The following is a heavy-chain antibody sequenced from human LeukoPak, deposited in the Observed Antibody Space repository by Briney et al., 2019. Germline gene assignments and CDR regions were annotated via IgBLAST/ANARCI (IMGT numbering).Heavy chain of an antibody. Sequence: GGSLRLSCAASGFTFSSYGMHWVRQAPGKGLEWVAFIRYDGSNKYHADSVKGRFTISRDNSKSTLSLQMNSLRAEDTAIYYCATYRQVLLPFESWGQGTLVTVSS. CDR3: ATYRQVLLPFES. CDR1: GFTFSSYG. V-gene: IGHV3-30*02. CDR2: IRYDGSNK. J-gene: IGHJ4*02. D-gene: IGHD2-8*02.